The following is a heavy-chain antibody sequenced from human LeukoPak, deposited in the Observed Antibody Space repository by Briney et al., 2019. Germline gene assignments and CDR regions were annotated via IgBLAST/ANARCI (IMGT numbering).Heavy chain of an antibody. Sequence: RWASVKVSCKASGGTFSSYAISWVRQAPGQGLEWMGGIIPIFGTANYAQKFQGRVTITADESTSTAYMELSSLRSEDTAVFYCAGSLKFITMIPHYWGQGTLVTVSS. D-gene: IGHD3-22*01. CDR2: IIPIFGTA. V-gene: IGHV1-69*13. CDR1: GGTFSSYA. CDR3: AGSLKFITMIPHY. J-gene: IGHJ4*02.